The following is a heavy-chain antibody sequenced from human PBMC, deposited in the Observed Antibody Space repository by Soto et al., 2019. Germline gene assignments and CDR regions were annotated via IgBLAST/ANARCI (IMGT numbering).Heavy chain of an antibody. CDR1: GFTFSSYG. V-gene: IGHV3-30*18. D-gene: IGHD3-3*01. J-gene: IGHJ4*02. CDR3: AKDYAFWSGFLDY. Sequence: QVQLVESGGGVVQPGRSLRLSCAASGFTFSSYGMHWVRQAPGKGLEWVAVISYDGSNRYYADSVKGRTTISRDNSKNTLYLQMSSLRAEDTAVYYCAKDYAFWSGFLDYWGQGTLVTVSS. CDR2: ISYDGSNR.